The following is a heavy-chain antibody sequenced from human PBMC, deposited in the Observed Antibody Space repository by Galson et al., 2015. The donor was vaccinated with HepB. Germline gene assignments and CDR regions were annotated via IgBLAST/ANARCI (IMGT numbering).Heavy chain of an antibody. J-gene: IGHJ5*02. CDR3: ARAGPRRWFDP. V-gene: IGHV1-18*04. CDR2: ISAYSGNT. CDR1: GYTFTSYG. Sequence: SVKVSCKASGYTFTSYGISWVRQAPGQGLEWMGWISAYSGNTNYAQKLQGRVTMTTDTSTSTAYMELGRLRSDDTAVYYCARAGPRRWFDPWGQGTLVTVSS.